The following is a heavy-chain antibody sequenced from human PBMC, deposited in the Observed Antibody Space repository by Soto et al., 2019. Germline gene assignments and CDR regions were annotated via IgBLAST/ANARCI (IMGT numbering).Heavy chain of an antibody. CDR3: ARDGASGDSYCYVMDV. CDR1: GDSVSSNSAA. J-gene: IGHJ6*02. V-gene: IGHV6-1*01. CDR2: TYYRSKWYN. D-gene: IGHD1-26*01. Sequence: SQTLSLTCAISGDSVSSNSAAWNWISQSPSRGLEWLGRTYYRSKWYNDYAVCVKSRITINPDTSKNQFSLQLNSVTPEDTAVYYCARDGASGDSYCYVMDVWGQGTTVTVSS.